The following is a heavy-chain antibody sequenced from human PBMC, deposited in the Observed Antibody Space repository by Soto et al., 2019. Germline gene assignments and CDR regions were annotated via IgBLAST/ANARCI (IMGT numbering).Heavy chain of an antibody. D-gene: IGHD3-10*01. J-gene: IGHJ6*02. CDR2: INPSGGST. CDR1: GYTFTSYY. Sequence: GASVKVSCKASGYTFTSYYMHWVRQAPGQGLEWMGIINPSGGSTSYAQKFQGRVTMTRDTSTSTVYMELSSLRSEDTAVYYCAREKKGGSGSPSAYYYYGMDVWGQGTTVTVSS. V-gene: IGHV1-46*03. CDR3: AREKKGGSGSPSAYYYYGMDV.